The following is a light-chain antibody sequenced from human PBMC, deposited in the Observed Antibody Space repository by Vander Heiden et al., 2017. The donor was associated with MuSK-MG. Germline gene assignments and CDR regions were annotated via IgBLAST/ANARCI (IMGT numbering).Light chain of an antibody. CDR3: LQHYNYPWT. CDR2: AAS. CDR1: QAIGDD. Sequence: AIQMTQSPSSLSASVGDRVTITCRASQAIGDDLGWYQQKPGKAPKLLIYAASSLHSGVPSRFSGSGSGTDFTLTISSLQPEDVATFYCLQHYNYPWTFGQGTKVEI. V-gene: IGKV1-6*01. J-gene: IGKJ1*01.